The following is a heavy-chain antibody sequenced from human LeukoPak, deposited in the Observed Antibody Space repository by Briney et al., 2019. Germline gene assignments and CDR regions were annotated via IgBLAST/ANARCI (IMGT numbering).Heavy chain of an antibody. D-gene: IGHD4-23*01. CDR2: IDRDGSRI. Sequence: GGSLRLSCAVPGFTFSSYWMHWVRQAPGKGLVWVSRIDRDGSRINYADSVKGRFTISRDNGKNTLFLQMNSLRAEDAAVYYCVRGNDYGGPHYWGQGTLVTVSS. CDR1: GFTFSSYW. J-gene: IGHJ4*02. CDR3: VRGNDYGGPHY. V-gene: IGHV3-74*01.